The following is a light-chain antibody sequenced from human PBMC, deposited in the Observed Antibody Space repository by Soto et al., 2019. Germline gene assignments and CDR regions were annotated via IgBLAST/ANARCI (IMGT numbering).Light chain of an antibody. V-gene: IGKV3-20*01. CDR1: QSASSTY. CDR3: QEFGSSPYT. Sequence: EIVLPQSPGTLSLSPGERATLSCRASQSASSTYFAWYQQKPGQAPRLLIYGASTRATGIPDRFSGSGSGTAFTHTISRLAHDDFAVYFWQEFGSSPYTLGQGTKLEIK. J-gene: IGKJ2*01. CDR2: GAS.